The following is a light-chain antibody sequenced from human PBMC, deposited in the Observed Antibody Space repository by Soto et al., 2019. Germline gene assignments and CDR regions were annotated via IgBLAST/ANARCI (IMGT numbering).Light chain of an antibody. V-gene: IGLV1-44*01. J-gene: IGLJ3*02. CDR3: ASWDGSLNGWV. Sequence: QSVLTQPPSASGTPGQRVTSSCSGSSSNIGRDNVNWYHQFPGTAPKLLIYNNNLRPSGVPDRFSGSKSGTSASLAISGLQSEDEADYYCASWDGSLNGWVFGGGTKLTFL. CDR1: SSNIGRDN. CDR2: NNN.